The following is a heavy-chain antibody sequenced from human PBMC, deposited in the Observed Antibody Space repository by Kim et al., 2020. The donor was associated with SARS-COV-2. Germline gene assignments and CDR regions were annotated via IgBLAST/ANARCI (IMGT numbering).Heavy chain of an antibody. Sequence: ANYAKGRFTISRDNAKNSLYLQMNSLGDEDTAVYYCARDYYGSGSYYFDCWGQGTLVTVSS. V-gene: IGHV3-11*06. D-gene: IGHD3-10*01. J-gene: IGHJ4*02. CDR3: ARDYYGSGSYYFDC.